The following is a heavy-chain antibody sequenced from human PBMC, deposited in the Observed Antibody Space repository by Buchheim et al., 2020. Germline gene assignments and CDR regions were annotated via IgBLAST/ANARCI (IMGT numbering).Heavy chain of an antibody. J-gene: IGHJ4*02. CDR2: IDYSGST. Sequence: QVQLQESGPGLVKPSQTLSLTCTVSGGSISSGSYFWGWIRQHPGKGLEWIGHIDYSGSTYYNPSLKSRVTISADTSKHQFSLKLGSVTAADTAVYYCARYIFGVIGSSHFDYWGQGSL. CDR3: ARYIFGVIGSSHFDY. V-gene: IGHV4-31*03. CDR1: GGSISSGSYF. D-gene: IGHD3-3*01.